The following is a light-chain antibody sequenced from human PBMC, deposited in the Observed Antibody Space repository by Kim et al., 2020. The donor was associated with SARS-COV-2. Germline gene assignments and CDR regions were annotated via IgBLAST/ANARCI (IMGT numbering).Light chain of an antibody. Sequence: GQSITLSCTGTSSDVGGYNYVSWYQQQPGKAPKLMIYDVSKRPSGVSNRFSGSKSGNTASLTISGLQAEDEADYYCSSYTSSDTLVFGGGTQLTVL. V-gene: IGLV2-14*03. CDR1: SSDVGGYNY. CDR3: SSYTSSDTLV. CDR2: DVS. J-gene: IGLJ2*01.